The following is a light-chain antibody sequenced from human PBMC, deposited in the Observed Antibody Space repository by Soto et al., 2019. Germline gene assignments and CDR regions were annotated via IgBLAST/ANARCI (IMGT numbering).Light chain of an antibody. CDR2: AAS. Sequence: DIQLTQSPSFLSASVGDRVTITCRASQGISSYLAWYQQKPGKAPKLLIYAASTLQSGVPSRFSGSGSGTEFTLTISSLQPEDFATYYCQQLNSYFGPGTKVDI. V-gene: IGKV1-9*01. CDR1: QGISSY. J-gene: IGKJ3*01. CDR3: QQLNSY.